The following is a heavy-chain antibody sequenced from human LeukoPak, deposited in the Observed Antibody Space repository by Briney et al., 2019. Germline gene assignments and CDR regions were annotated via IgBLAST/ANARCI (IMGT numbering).Heavy chain of an antibody. V-gene: IGHV3-74*01. Sequence: GGSLRLSCAASGFTFSSYWMHWVRQAPGKGLVWVSRINSDGSSTIYADSVKGRFTISRDNAKNMVYLQVNSLRAEDTAVYYCTRSTFDPWGQGTLVTVSS. CDR3: TRSTFDP. CDR1: GFTFSSYW. CDR2: INSDGSST. J-gene: IGHJ5*02.